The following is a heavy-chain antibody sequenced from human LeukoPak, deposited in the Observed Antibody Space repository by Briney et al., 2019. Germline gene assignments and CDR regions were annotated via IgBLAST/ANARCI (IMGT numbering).Heavy chain of an antibody. CDR3: ARVQNEWQLLPGFDY. CDR2: ISWNSGSI. J-gene: IGHJ4*02. D-gene: IGHD1-26*01. CDR1: GFTFDDYA. Sequence: PGRSLRLSCAPSGFTFDDYAMHWVRQAPEKGLEWVSGISWNSGSIGYADSVKGRFTISRDNAKNTVYLQMNSLRAEDTAVYYCARVQNEWQLLPGFDYWGQGTLVTVSS. V-gene: IGHV3-9*01.